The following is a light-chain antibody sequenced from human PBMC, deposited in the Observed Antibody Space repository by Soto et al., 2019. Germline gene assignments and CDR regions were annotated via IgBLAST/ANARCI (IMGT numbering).Light chain of an antibody. V-gene: IGKV1-39*01. CDR2: ATS. J-gene: IGKJ3*01. Sequence: DIQMTQSPSSLSASVGDSVSITCRTSQSVSRYVNWYQQTAGTAPNLLIYATSKLQSGVPSRFSGSGSGTDFTLSISMLQPEDVATYYCQQGDGSPPFTFGPGTKVDIK. CDR1: QSVSRY. CDR3: QQGDGSPPFT.